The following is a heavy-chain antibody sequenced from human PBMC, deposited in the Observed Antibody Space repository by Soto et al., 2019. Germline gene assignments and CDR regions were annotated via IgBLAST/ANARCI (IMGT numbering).Heavy chain of an antibody. CDR3: TRVNRGWFPNYFDY. CDR2: INSDGSST. J-gene: IGHJ4*02. Sequence: EVQLVESGGGLVQPGESLRLSCAASGFTFSSYWMHWVRQVPGKGLVWVSRINSDGSSTNYADSVKGRFTISRDNAKNTLYLQMNSLRAEDTAMYYCTRVNRGWFPNYFDYWGQGTLVTVSS. V-gene: IGHV3-74*01. CDR1: GFTFSSYW. D-gene: IGHD3-10*01.